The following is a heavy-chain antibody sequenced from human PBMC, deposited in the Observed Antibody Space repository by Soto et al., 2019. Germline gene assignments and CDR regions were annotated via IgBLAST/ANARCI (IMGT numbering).Heavy chain of an antibody. V-gene: IGHV1-69*13. CDR3: ASAAASGLF. CDR1: GGSFSTYA. CDR2: ITPIFGTP. D-gene: IGHD6-13*01. J-gene: IGHJ4*01. Sequence: SVKVSCKASGGSFSTYAFNWLRQAPGQGLEWLGAITPIFGTPNYAQKFQGRVTISADDSTSKLYLELRSLKYDDTAIHYCASAAASGLFWGQGSLVTVSS.